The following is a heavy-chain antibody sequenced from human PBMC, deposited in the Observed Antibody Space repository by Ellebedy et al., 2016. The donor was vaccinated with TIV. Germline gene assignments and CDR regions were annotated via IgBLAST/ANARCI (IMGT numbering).Heavy chain of an antibody. CDR2: ISAYNGNT. Sequence: ASVKVSCXASGYTFTSYGISWVRQAPGQGLEWMGWISAYNGNTNYAQKLQGRVTMTTDTSTSTAYMELRSLRSDDTAVYYCARDSEDFWSGFEGDYWGQGTLVTVSS. CDR3: ARDSEDFWSGFEGDY. J-gene: IGHJ4*02. D-gene: IGHD3-3*01. CDR1: GYTFTSYG. V-gene: IGHV1-18*01.